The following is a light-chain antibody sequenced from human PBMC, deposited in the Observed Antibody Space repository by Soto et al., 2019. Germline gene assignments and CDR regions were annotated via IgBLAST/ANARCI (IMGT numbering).Light chain of an antibody. V-gene: IGKV3-15*01. CDR3: QQYNNWPPIT. Sequence: EIVMTQSPATLSVSPGERATLSCRASQSVSSNLAWYQQKPGQAPRLLIYGASTRAPGFPARFSGSGSGTDFTLTISSLQSEDFGVYYCQQYNNWPPITFGQGTRLEI. CDR1: QSVSSN. CDR2: GAS. J-gene: IGKJ5*01.